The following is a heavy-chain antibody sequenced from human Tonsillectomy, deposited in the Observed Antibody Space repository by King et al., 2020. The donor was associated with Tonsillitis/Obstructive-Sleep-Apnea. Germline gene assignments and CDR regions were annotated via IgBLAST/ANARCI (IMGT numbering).Heavy chain of an antibody. CDR2: IIPILGIV. Sequence: QLVQSGAEVKKPGSSVRVSCNASGGTFSSYAISWVRQAPGQGLEWMGGIIPILGIVNYAQKFQGRVTITADKSTSTAYMELSSLRSEDTAVYYCARDIQYDYVWGSYRSDYYYYGMDVWGQGNTVTVSS. V-gene: IGHV1-69*10. D-gene: IGHD3-16*02. CDR1: GGTFSSYA. CDR3: ARDIQYDYVWGSYRSDYYYYGMDV. J-gene: IGHJ6*02.